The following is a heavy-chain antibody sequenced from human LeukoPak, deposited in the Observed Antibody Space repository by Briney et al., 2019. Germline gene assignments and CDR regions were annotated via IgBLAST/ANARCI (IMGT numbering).Heavy chain of an antibody. CDR1: GGTFSSYA. CDR3: AVMSGSYDY. CDR2: IIFFYGTT. D-gene: IGHD1-26*01. V-gene: IGHV1-69*13. J-gene: IGHJ4*02. Sequence: GASVKVSCKASGGTFSSYAISWVRQAPGQGLEWMGGIIFFYGTTNYAQKFQGRVTITADESTSTAYMELSSLRSEDTAVYYCAVMSGSYDYWGQGTLVTVSS.